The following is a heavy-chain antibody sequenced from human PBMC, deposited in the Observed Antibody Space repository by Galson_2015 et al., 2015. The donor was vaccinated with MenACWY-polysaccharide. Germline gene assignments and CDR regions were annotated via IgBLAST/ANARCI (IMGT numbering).Heavy chain of an antibody. CDR1: GYTFDTYY. CDR2: INPSGGGT. Sequence: SVKVSCKASGYTFDTYYAHWVRQAPGQGLEWMGIINPSGGGTSYAERFQGRVAMTSDTSTSTFYMELSSLTSEDTAIYYCARDNPPTTDVDYYPGLDGQGQGTKVIGPS. D-gene: IGHD1-26*01. J-gene: IGHJ6*02. CDR3: ARDNPPTTDVDYYPGLDG. V-gene: IGHV1-46*02.